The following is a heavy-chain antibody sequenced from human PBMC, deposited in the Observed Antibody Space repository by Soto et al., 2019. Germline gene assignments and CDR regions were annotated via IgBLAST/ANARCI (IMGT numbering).Heavy chain of an antibody. D-gene: IGHD3-3*01. J-gene: IGHJ6*02. Sequence: SETLSLTCTVSGGSISSGGYYWSWIRQHPGKGLEWIGYIYYSGSTYYNPSLKSRVTISVDTSKNQFSLKLSSVTAADTAVYYCARDRGFWSGYYTRTYGMDVWGQGTKVTVSS. CDR1: GGSISSGGYY. V-gene: IGHV4-31*03. CDR3: ARDRGFWSGYYTRTYGMDV. CDR2: IYYSGST.